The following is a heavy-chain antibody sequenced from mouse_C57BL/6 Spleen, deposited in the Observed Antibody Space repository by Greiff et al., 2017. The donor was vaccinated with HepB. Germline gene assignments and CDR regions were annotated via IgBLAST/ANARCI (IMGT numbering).Heavy chain of an antibody. CDR3: TRNPITTVTDYFDY. CDR2: IDPETGGT. V-gene: IGHV1-15*01. CDR1: GYTFTDYE. D-gene: IGHD1-1*01. Sequence: VQLQQSGAELVRPGASVTLSCKASGYTFTDYEMHWVKQTPVHGLEWIGAIDPETGGTAYNQKFKGKAILTADKSSSTAYMELRSLTSEDSAVYYCTRNPITTVTDYFDYWGQGTTLTVSS. J-gene: IGHJ2*01.